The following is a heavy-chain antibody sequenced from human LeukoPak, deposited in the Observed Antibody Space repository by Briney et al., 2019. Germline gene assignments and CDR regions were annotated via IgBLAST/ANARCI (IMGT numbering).Heavy chain of an antibody. CDR2: IRGKAYGGTT. V-gene: IGHV3-49*04. CDR3: TKYSGRIDY. Sequence: PGGSLRLSCAASGFIFGNRAMSWVRQAPGKGLEWVAFIRGKAYGGTTEYAASVKGRFIISRDDSKSIAYLQMNSLKTEDTAVYYCTKYSGRIDYWGQGTLVTVSS. CDR1: GFIFGNRA. D-gene: IGHD5-18*01. J-gene: IGHJ4*02.